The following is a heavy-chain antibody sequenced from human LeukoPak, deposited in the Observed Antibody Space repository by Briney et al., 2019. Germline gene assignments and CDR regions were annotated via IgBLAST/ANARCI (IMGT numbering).Heavy chain of an antibody. Sequence: PGGSLRLSCAASGFTFSSYSMNWVRQAPGKGLEWVSSISSSSSYIYYADSVKGRFTISRDNAKNSLFLQMDSLRVEDTAVYYCVRVQVVVPGAFDYFDYWGQGILVTVSS. D-gene: IGHD2-2*01. J-gene: IGHJ4*02. CDR3: VRVQVVVPGAFDYFDY. CDR1: GFTFSSYS. V-gene: IGHV3-21*01. CDR2: ISSSSSYI.